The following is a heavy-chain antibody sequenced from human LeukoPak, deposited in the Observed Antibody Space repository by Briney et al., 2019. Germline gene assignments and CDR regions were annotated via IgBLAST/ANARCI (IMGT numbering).Heavy chain of an antibody. Sequence: PGGSLRLSCAASGFSVSSNYMSWVRQAPGKGLECVSTLYIGGSTYYADSVKGRFTISRDNSKNTLFLQMSSLRADDTAVYYCATYMQRSPFDYWGQGTLVTVSS. CDR1: GFSVSSNY. CDR3: ATYMQRSPFDY. J-gene: IGHJ4*02. V-gene: IGHV3-66*01. CDR2: LYIGGST. D-gene: IGHD6-25*01.